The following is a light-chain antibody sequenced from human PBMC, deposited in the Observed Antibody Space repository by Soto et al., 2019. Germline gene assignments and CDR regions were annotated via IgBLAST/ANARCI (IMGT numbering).Light chain of an antibody. CDR2: GAS. J-gene: IGKJ5*01. CDR3: QQRSNWPIT. V-gene: IGKV3D-20*02. CDR1: QSVSSNY. Sequence: IVLTQSPGTLSLSPGERGALSCRASQSVSSNYVAWYQQKPGQAPRLLISGASNRATGTPDRFRGSGSGTDFSLTISSLEPEDFAVYYCQQRSNWPITFGLGNDWRL.